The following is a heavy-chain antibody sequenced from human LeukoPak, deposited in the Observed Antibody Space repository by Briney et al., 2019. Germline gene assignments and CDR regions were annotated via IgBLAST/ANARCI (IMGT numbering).Heavy chain of an antibody. J-gene: IGHJ4*02. CDR3: AKVSWANYFDY. Sequence: GGSLRLSCAVSGFTFSSYAMSWVRQAPGKGLEWVSTISGSGDNTYYVDSVRGRFTISRDNSKNTLYLQMNSLRAEDTAIYYCAKVSWANYFDYWGQGTLVTVSS. CDR2: ISGSGDNT. D-gene: IGHD6-13*01. V-gene: IGHV3-23*01. CDR1: GFTFSSYA.